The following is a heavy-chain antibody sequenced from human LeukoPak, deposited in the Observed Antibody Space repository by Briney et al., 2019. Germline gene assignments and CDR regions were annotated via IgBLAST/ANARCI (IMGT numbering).Heavy chain of an antibody. Sequence: GGSLRLSCAASGFTFNNYGIHWVRQAPGKGLEWVAVIWYDGSNKYYADSVKGRFTISRDNPKNTLYLQMNSLKIEDTAVYYCTTDEDWNYARKDVWGQGATVIVSS. V-gene: IGHV3-33*01. CDR1: GFTFNNYG. CDR2: IWYDGSNK. J-gene: IGHJ6*02. CDR3: TTDEDWNYARKDV. D-gene: IGHD1-7*01.